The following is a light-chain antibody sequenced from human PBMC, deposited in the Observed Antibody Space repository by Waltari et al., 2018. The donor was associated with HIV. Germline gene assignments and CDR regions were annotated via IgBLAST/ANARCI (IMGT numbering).Light chain of an antibody. CDR2: DVD. J-gene: IGLJ2*01. V-gene: IGLV2-14*03. CDR1: DHAFDVYNF. Sequence: SAVTQPASVSGLPGQSITISCTADDHAFDVYNFVSWYQQHPGKLPRLILYDVDSRASGIPARFSGSRSGHTASLNISGLRAEDEADYYCALFTDDSTLLFGGGTKVTVL. CDR3: ALFTDDSTLL.